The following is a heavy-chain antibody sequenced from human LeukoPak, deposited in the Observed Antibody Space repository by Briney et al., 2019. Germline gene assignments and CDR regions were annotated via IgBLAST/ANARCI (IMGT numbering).Heavy chain of an antibody. CDR1: GFTFSNYG. D-gene: IGHD3-16*01. CDR3: AREGEGYYDAFDI. V-gene: IGHV3-33*01. J-gene: IGHJ3*02. Sequence: GGSLRLSCTASGFTFSNYGMHWVRQAPGKGLEWVAIIWFDGSNKYYADSVKGRFTISRDNSKNTLYLQMNSLRAEDTAVYYCAREGEGYYDAFDIWGQGTMVTVSS. CDR2: IWFDGSNK.